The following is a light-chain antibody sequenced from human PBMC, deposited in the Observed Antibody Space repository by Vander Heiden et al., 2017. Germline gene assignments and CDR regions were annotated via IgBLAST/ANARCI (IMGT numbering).Light chain of an antibody. CDR3: QQYGSSPPYT. CDR2: GAS. V-gene: IGKV3-20*01. J-gene: IGKJ2*01. Sequence: EIVLTQSPGTLSLSPGERATLSCRASQSVSSSYLAWYQQKPGQAPRLLIYGASSRATGIPDRFSGSWYGTDFTLTISRREPEDFAVYYCQQYGSSPPYTFGQGTKLEIK. CDR1: QSVSSSY.